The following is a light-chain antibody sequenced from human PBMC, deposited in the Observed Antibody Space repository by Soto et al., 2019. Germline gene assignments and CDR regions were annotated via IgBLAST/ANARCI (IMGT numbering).Light chain of an antibody. V-gene: IGLV2-14*01. J-gene: IGLJ3*02. CDR2: GVS. CDR1: SSDIGAYNY. CDR3: NSFTNSSTVV. Sequence: QSVLTQPASVSGSPGQSITISCTGTSSDIGAYNYVSWYQQHPDRAPKLMIYGVSDRPSGVSNRFSGSKSGNTASLTISGLQAEDEADYYCNSFTNSSTVVFGGGTKVT.